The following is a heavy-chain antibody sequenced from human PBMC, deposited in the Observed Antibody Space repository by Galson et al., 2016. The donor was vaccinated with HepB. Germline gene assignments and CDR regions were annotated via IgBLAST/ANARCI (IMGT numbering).Heavy chain of an antibody. CDR2: ISGSGRIT. CDR1: GFTFSSYW. CDR3: ATDNLAYCGADCYS. V-gene: IGHV3-23*01. Sequence: SLRLSCAASGFTFSSYWMHWVRQAPGKGLEWVSSISGSGRITYYADSGRGRFTISRDNSKSTLYLRMNSLRAEDTAVYYCATDNLAYCGADCYSWGQGTRVTVSS. D-gene: IGHD2-21*02. J-gene: IGHJ5*02.